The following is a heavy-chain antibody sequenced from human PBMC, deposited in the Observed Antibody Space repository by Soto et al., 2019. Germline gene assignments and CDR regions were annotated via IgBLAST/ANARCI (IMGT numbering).Heavy chain of an antibody. D-gene: IGHD3-9*01. V-gene: IGHV4-61*08. CDR1: GGSISSGDYY. CDR2: IYYSGST. J-gene: IGHJ6*02. CDR3: ARDPFDILTGTGHYYYYYGMDV. Sequence: SETLSLTCTVSGGSISSGDYYWSWIRQPPGKGLEWIGYIYYSGSTNYNPSLKSRVTISVDTSKNQFSLKLSSVTAADTAVYYCARDPFDILTGTGHYYYYYGMDVWGQGTTVTVS.